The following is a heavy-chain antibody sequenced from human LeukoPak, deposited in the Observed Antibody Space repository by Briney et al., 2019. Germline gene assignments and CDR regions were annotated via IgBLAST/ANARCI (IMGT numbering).Heavy chain of an antibody. J-gene: IGHJ5*02. CDR3: ARDLNHYNWFDP. Sequence: SVKDCCKASGGTFISYAISWVRQAPAQELEWMGRIIPILGIANYAQKFQGRVTITADKSTSTAYMELSSLRSEDTAVYYCARDLNHYNWFDPWGQGTLVTVSS. CDR2: IIPILGIA. V-gene: IGHV1-69*04. CDR1: GGTFISYA.